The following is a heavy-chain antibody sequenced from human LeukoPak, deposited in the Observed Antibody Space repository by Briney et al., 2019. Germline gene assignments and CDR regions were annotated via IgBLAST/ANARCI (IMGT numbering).Heavy chain of an antibody. CDR3: ARADCSGSTCYLRRSWFDP. D-gene: IGHD2-2*01. CDR2: ISTSSSYI. Sequence: GGSLRLSCAASGFTLSTFDTNWVRQAPGEGLEWVSSISTSSSYIYYRDSVKGRFTISRDDAKNSLYLQMNSLRVEDTAVYYCARADCSGSTCYLRRSWFDPWGQGTLVTVSS. J-gene: IGHJ5*02. CDR1: GFTLSTFD. V-gene: IGHV3-21*01.